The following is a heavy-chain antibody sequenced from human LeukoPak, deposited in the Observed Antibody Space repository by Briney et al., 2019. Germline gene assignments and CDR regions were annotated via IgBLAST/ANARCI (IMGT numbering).Heavy chain of an antibody. V-gene: IGHV1-18*01. CDR3: ARDVRRIAVAGPEFDY. Sequence: ASVKVSCKASGYTFTSYGISWVRQAPGQGLEWMGWISAYNGNTNYAQKLQGRVTMTTDTSTSTAYMELRSLRSDDTVVYYCARDVRRIAVAGPEFDYWGQGTLVTVSS. J-gene: IGHJ4*02. CDR2: ISAYNGNT. D-gene: IGHD6-19*01. CDR1: GYTFTSYG.